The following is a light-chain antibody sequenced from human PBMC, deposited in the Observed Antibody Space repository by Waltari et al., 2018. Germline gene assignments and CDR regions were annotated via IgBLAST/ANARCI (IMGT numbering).Light chain of an antibody. V-gene: IGKV1-5*03. J-gene: IGKJ1*01. CDR3: QHYNNYSGT. Sequence: DIQMTQSPSTLSASVGDTFTITCRASQTVSAWLAWYQQKPGNAPKLLIYKASNLKSGVPSRFSGSGSGTEFTLTINSLQPDDFATYYCQHYNNYSGTFGQGTRVELK. CDR1: QTVSAW. CDR2: KAS.